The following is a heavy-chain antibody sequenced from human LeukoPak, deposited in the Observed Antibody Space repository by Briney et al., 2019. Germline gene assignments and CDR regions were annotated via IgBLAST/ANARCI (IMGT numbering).Heavy chain of an antibody. J-gene: IGHJ6*02. V-gene: IGHV3-30*04. CDR2: ISYDGSNK. Sequence: GGSLRLSCAASEFTFSSYAMHWVRQAPGKGLEWVAVISYDGSNKYYADSVKGRFTISRDNSKNTLYLQMNSLRAEDTAVYYCASLRFLDVWGQGTTVTVSS. D-gene: IGHD3-3*01. CDR1: EFTFSSYA. CDR3: ASLRFLDV.